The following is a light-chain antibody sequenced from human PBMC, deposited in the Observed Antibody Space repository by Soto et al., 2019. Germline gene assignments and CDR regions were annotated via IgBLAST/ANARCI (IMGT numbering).Light chain of an antibody. V-gene: IGKV3-11*01. Sequence: EIVLTQSPATLSLSPGERATLSCRASQSVGSDLAWYQQKPGQAPRLLIYDASSRATATPARFSGSGSGTDFTLTISNLEPEDFAVYYCQQRSNWPWTFGQGTKVDIK. J-gene: IGKJ1*01. CDR1: QSVGSD. CDR3: QQRSNWPWT. CDR2: DAS.